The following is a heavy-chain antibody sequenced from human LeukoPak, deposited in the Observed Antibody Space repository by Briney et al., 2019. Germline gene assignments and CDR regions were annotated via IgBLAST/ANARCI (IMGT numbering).Heavy chain of an antibody. CDR2: ITWNADNT. D-gene: IGHD2-8*02. CDR3: AKVCCNVVYSPGA. CDR1: GFTFDDYG. J-gene: IGHJ1*01. Sequence: GALRLSCAAPGFTFDDYGLSWGRPGPGRGLGWVSGITWNADNTGYAEAVKGRFTISRDNSKNTLYLQMNSLRAGDTAVYYCAKVCCNVVYSPGAWGQGTLVTVSS. V-gene: IGHV3-20*04.